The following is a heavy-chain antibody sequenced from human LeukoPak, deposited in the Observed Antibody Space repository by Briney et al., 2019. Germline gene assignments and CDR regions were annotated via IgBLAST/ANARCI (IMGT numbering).Heavy chain of an antibody. D-gene: IGHD2-2*01. CDR2: ISWNGGSI. CDR3: AKSACSRTSCFYDY. V-gene: IGHV3-9*01. J-gene: IGHJ4*02. Sequence: GGSLRLSCAASGFTFDDYAMHWVRQAPGKGLEWVSGISWNGGSICYADSVKGRFTISRYNDKNSLYLQMTSLRAEDTALYYCAKSACSRTSCFYDYWGQGTLVTVSS. CDR1: GFTFDDYA.